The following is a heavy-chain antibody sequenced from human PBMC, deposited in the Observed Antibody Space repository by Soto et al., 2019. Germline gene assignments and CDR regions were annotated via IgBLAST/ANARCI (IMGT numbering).Heavy chain of an antibody. CDR1: GGSISSFFYS. Sequence: SDTLCLTWAVSGGSISSFFYSWSWIRQPPGKGLEWIGYIYHSGSTYYNPSLKSRVTISVDRSKNQFSLKLSSVTAADTAVYYCARVPDRWGQGTLVTVSS. J-gene: IGHJ5*02. CDR2: IYHSGST. V-gene: IGHV4-30-2*01. CDR3: ARVPDR. D-gene: IGHD2-2*01.